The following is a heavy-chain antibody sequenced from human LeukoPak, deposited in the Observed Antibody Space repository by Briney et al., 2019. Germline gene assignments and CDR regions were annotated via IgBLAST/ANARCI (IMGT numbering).Heavy chain of an antibody. J-gene: IGHJ4*02. V-gene: IGHV3-48*01. CDR1: GFTLSSYS. CDR3: ARTLTVAGTGSFDY. D-gene: IGHD6-19*01. CDR2: ISSSSSTI. Sequence: GGSLRLSCAASGFTLSSYSMNWVRQAPGKGREWVSYISSSSSTIYYADSVKGRFTISRDNAKNSLYLQMNSLRAEDTAVYYCARTLTVAGTGSFDYWGQGTLVTVSS.